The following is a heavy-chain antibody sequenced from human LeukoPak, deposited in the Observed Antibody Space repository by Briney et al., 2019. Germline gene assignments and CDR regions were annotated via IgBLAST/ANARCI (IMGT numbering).Heavy chain of an antibody. CDR2: INHSGST. CDR1: GGSFSGYY. D-gene: IGHD1-14*01. CDR3: ARVPEGYFDY. V-gene: IGHV4-34*01. J-gene: IGHJ4*02. Sequence: PSETLSLTCAVYGGSFSGYYWSWIRQPPGKGLEWIGEINHSGSTNYNPSLKSRVTISVDTSKNQFSLKLSSVTAADTAVYYCARVPEGYFDYWGQGTLVTVSS.